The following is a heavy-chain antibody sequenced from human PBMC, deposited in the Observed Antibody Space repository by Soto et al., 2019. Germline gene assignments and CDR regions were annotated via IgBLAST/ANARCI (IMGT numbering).Heavy chain of an antibody. D-gene: IGHD1-7*01. V-gene: IGHV3-23*01. CDR1: GFIFTKYA. CDR3: AKWGLITGITHGHV. Sequence: GGSLRLSCAASGFIFTKYAMSWVRQVPGKGLEWVSTIRGSGATTYYADSVKGRFIISRDGSRNTVYLQMTSLRAEDTAVYFCAKWGLITGITHGHVWGQGTTVTVSS. J-gene: IGHJ6*02. CDR2: IRGSGATT.